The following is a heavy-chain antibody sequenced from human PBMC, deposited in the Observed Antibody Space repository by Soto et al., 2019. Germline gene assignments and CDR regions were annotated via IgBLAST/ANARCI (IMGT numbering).Heavy chain of an antibody. J-gene: IGHJ3*02. CDR2: ISYDGSNK. Sequence: QVQLVESGGGVVQPGRSLRLSCAASGFTFSGYGMHWVRQAPGKGLEWVAVISYDGSNKYYADSVKSRLTISRDNSQNKLYQQMNNLTAEDKAEYYCAKEDYGHNSPTFDIWGQGTMVTVSS. V-gene: IGHV3-30*18. CDR3: AKEDYGHNSPTFDI. D-gene: IGHD3-10*01. CDR1: GFTFSGYG.